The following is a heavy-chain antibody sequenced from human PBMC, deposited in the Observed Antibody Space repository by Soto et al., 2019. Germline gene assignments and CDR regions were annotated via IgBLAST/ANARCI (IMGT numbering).Heavy chain of an antibody. CDR1: GFTFSSSG. CDR2: IWYDGSNK. J-gene: IGHJ4*02. CDR3: ATGYSSGWYVSYLDY. Sequence: GGSLRLSCAASGFTFSSSGMHWVRQAPGKGLEWVAVIWYDGSNKYYADSVKGRFTISRDNSKNTLYLQMNSLRAEDTAVYYCATGYSSGWYVSYLDYWGQGTLVTVSS. V-gene: IGHV3-33*01. D-gene: IGHD6-19*01.